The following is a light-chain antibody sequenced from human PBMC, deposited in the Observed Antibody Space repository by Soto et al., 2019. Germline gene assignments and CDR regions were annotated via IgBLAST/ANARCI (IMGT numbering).Light chain of an antibody. CDR1: QSISNY. V-gene: IGKV1-39*01. CDR2: TTS. Sequence: DIQMTQSPSSLYASVGDRVTIPCRASQSISNYLNWYQQKPGKAPKLLIHTTSSLQSGVPSRFSGSGTGTDFTLTISSLQPEDFATYYCQQSYSTPQTFGGGTKVEI. CDR3: QQSYSTPQT. J-gene: IGKJ4*01.